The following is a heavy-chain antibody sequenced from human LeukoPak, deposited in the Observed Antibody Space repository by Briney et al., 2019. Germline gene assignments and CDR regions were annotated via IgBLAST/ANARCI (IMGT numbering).Heavy chain of an antibody. CDR3: ARDHAWFGEFHPRHFDY. CDR2: IWYDESNK. J-gene: IGHJ4*02. Sequence: PGGSLRLSCAASGFTFSSYGRHWVRQAPGKGLEWVAVIWYDESNKYYADSVKGRFTISRDNSKNTLYLQMNSLRAEDTAVYYCARDHAWFGEFHPRHFDYWGQGTLVTVSS. D-gene: IGHD3-10*01. V-gene: IGHV3-33*01. CDR1: GFTFSSYG.